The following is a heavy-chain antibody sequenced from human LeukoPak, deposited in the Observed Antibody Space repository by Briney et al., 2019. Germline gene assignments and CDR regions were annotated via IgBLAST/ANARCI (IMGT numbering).Heavy chain of an antibody. CDR3: AKGGTSSSYSYSDY. J-gene: IGHJ4*02. Sequence: GGSLRLSCEASGFAFATYTMHWVRQAPGEGLEWVAVISYDLSTTDYADSVKGRFTISRDNSKNTLYLQMNSLRAEDTAVLYCAKGGTSSSYSYSDYWGQGTLITVSS. CDR2: ISYDLSTT. D-gene: IGHD6-6*01. CDR1: GFAFATYT. V-gene: IGHV3-30*04.